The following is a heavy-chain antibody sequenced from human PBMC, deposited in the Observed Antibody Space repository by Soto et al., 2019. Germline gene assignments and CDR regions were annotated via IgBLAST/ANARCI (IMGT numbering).Heavy chain of an antibody. D-gene: IGHD3-10*01. CDR1: GFIFSDFS. V-gene: IGHV3-11*01. CDR2: ISSDGDST. J-gene: IGHJ5*02. Sequence: QLVESGGGLVKPGGSLRLSCEASGFIFSDFSMAWIRQAPGKGLEWVSYISSDGDSTNADSVKGRFTISRDNAKNSLYLQMNSLRVEDTAVYYCVRDRDRRWFDPWGQGTLVTVSS. CDR3: VRDRDRRWFDP.